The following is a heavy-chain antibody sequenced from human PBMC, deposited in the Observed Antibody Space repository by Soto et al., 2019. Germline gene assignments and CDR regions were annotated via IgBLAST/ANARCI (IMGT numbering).Heavy chain of an antibody. Sequence: GESLKISCKGSGYSFTSYWIGWVRQMPGKGLGWMGIIYPGDSDTRYTPSFQGQVTISADKSISTAYLQWSSLKASDTAMYYCARLRFLEWLLSPGYYMDVWGKGTTVTVSS. CDR1: GYSFTSYW. D-gene: IGHD3-3*01. CDR2: IYPGDSDT. J-gene: IGHJ6*03. CDR3: ARLRFLEWLLSPGYYMDV. V-gene: IGHV5-51*01.